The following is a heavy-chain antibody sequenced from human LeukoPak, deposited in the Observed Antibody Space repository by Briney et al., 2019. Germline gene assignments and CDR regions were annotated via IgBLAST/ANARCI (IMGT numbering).Heavy chain of an antibody. Sequence: PSETLSLTCAVHGGSFSDYYWGWIRQSPGKGLEWIGEIDHSGSTNYNPSLKSRLSISVDTSKNQLPLRLRSVTAADTAVYYCARGEVTVTTVGNFDYWGQGTLVTVSS. V-gene: IGHV4-34*01. D-gene: IGHD4-23*01. CDR2: IDHSGST. J-gene: IGHJ4*02. CDR1: GGSFSDYY. CDR3: ARGEVTVTTVGNFDY.